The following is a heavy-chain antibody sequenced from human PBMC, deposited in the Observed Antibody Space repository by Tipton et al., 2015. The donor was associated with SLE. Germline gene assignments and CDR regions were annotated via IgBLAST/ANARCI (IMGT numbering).Heavy chain of an antibody. V-gene: IGHV3-33*06. J-gene: IGHJ5*02. CDR3: AKFEKTTDFDLAS. Sequence: SLRLSCAASGFNFRNYGMYWIRQVPGKGLVWVAIIWYDGSNHYYADSVRGRFTISRDNFKNMLYLEINSLRVDDTATYYCAKFEKTTDFDLASWGQGTLVSVSS. D-gene: IGHD1/OR15-1a*01. CDR1: GFNFRNYG. CDR2: IWYDGSNH.